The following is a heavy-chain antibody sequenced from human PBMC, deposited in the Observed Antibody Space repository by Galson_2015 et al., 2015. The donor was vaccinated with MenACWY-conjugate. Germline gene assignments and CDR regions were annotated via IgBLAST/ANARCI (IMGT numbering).Heavy chain of an antibody. Sequence: ETLSLTCTVSGGSISSYYWSWIRQPPGKGLEWIGYIYYSGSTNHNPSLKSRVTISVDTSKNQFSLKLSSVTAADTAVYYCARLRYSGSCYYFDYWGQGTLVTVSS. CDR2: IYYSGST. V-gene: IGHV4-59*08. CDR3: ARLRYSGSCYYFDY. CDR1: GGSISSYY. J-gene: IGHJ4*02. D-gene: IGHD1-26*01.